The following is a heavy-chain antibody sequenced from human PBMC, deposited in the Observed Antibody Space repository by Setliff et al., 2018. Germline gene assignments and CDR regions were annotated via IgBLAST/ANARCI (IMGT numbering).Heavy chain of an antibody. J-gene: IGHJ6*03. CDR1: RYTFNDYY. CDR2: INPSSGGT. V-gene: IGHV1-2*06. D-gene: IGHD6-6*01. Sequence: GASVKVSCKAFRYTFNDYYIHWVRQTPGQGLEWMGRINPSSGGTDDAQNFLGRVTMTRDTAISTAYMELSRLTSDDTAVYYCVRAEYTSSSLYYYMDVWGKGTTVT. CDR3: VRAEYTSSSLYYYMDV.